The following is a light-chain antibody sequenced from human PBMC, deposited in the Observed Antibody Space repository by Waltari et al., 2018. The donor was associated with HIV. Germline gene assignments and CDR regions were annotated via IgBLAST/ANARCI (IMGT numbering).Light chain of an antibody. CDR1: SGHTTYA. J-gene: IGLJ2*01. CDR3: QTWGAGIVV. V-gene: IGLV4-69*01. CDR2: VNSDGSL. Sequence: QVVLTQSPSASASLGASVKITCTLSSGHTTYAIAWHQQQPEKGPRFLMKVNSDGSLTKGDEIPDRFSGSASGPELSLTISSLQSEDEGDYYCQTWGAGIVVFGGGTKLSVL.